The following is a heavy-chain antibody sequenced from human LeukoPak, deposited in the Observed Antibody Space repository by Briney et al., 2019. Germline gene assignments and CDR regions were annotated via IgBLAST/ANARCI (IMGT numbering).Heavy chain of an antibody. CDR2: INYSGST. V-gene: IGHV4-39*01. J-gene: IGHJ4*02. CDR1: GSSISSSNYY. CDR3: ASRQRYSSGWYFDC. D-gene: IGHD6-19*01. Sequence: PSETLSLTCTVSGSSISSSNYYWGWIRQPPEKGLEWIGTINYSGSTYYNPSLKSRVTMSVDTSKNQFSLELSSVTVADTAVYYCASRQRYSSGWYFDCWGQGALVTVSS.